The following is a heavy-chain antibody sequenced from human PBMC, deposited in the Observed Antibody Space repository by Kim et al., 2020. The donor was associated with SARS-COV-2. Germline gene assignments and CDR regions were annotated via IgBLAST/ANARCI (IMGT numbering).Heavy chain of an antibody. J-gene: IGHJ4*02. Sequence: SETLSLTCTVSGVSNTNYYVGWRGGRGGGGLEYIGYIHFSGNTDYNPSLKSRVTFSLDTSRSQISLNLWSMTAADAAVYYCARGRLNGGGVVHDYWGQGTVVTVSS. D-gene: IGHD2-8*01. V-gene: IGHV4-59*13. CDR1: GVSNTNYY. CDR2: IHFSGNT. CDR3: ARGRLNGGGVVHDY.